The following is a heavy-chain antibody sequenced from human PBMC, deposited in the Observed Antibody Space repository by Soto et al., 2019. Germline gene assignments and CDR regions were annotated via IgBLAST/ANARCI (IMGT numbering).Heavy chain of an antibody. Sequence: SVKVSCKASGGTFSRYAISWVRQAPGQGLEWMGGIIPIFGTANYAQKFQGRVTITADESTSTAYMELSSLRSEDTAVYYCARTKIGYCSCGSCYGWFDPWGQGTLVTVSS. D-gene: IGHD2-15*01. J-gene: IGHJ5*02. CDR1: GGTFSRYA. CDR3: ARTKIGYCSCGSCYGWFDP. CDR2: IIPIFGTA. V-gene: IGHV1-69*13.